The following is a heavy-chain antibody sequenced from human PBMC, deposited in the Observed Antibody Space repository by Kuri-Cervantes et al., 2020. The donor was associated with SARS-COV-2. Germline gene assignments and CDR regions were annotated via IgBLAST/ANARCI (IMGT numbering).Heavy chain of an antibody. CDR3: TKDDFWSGYFDY. CDR2: IRSKAYGGTT. V-gene: IGHV3-49*04. D-gene: IGHD3-3*01. Sequence: GGSLRLSCAASGFTFGDYAMSWVRQAPGKGLEWVGFIRSKAYGGTTEYAASVKGRFTISRDDSKSIAYLQMNSLKTEDTAVYYCTKDDFWSGYFDYWGQGTLVTVSS. CDR1: GFTFGDYA. J-gene: IGHJ4*02.